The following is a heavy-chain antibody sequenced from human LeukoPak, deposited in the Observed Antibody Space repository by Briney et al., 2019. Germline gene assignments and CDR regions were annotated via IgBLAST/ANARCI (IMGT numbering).Heavy chain of an antibody. J-gene: IGHJ3*02. CDR2: ISSSSSYI. CDR3: ARKTGYSRGNAFDI. CDR1: GFTFSNYS. D-gene: IGHD3-9*01. Sequence: GGSLRLSCAGSGFTFSNYSMNWVRQAPGKGLEWVSSISSSSSYIYYADSVKGRFTVSRDNAKNPLYLQMNSLRAEDTAVYYCARKTGYSRGNAFDIWGQGTMVTVSS. V-gene: IGHV3-21*04.